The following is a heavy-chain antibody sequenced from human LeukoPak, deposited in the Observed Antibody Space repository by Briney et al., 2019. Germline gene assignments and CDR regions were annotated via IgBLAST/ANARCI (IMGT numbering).Heavy chain of an antibody. V-gene: IGHV3-23*01. Sequence: PGGSLRLSCAASGFTFSSYTMSWVRQAPGKGLEWVSAISGSGGSTYYADSVKGRFTISRDNSKNTLYLQMNSLRAGDTAVYYCAKEGGSRGYFDYWGQGTLVTVSS. CDR3: AKEGGSRGYFDY. CDR1: GFTFSSYT. J-gene: IGHJ4*02. CDR2: ISGSGGST.